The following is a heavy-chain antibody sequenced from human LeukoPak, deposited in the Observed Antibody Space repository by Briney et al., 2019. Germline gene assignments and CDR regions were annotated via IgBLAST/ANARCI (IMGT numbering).Heavy chain of an antibody. V-gene: IGHV4-34*01. Sequence: SETLSLTCAVYGGSFSGYYWSWIRQPPGKGLEWIGEINHSGSTNYNPSLKSRVTISVDMSKNQFSLKLSSVTAADTAVYYCARQGTGGYSYGYGYWGQGTLVTVSS. CDR2: INHSGST. D-gene: IGHD5-18*01. CDR3: ARQGTGGYSYGYGY. CDR1: GGSFSGYY. J-gene: IGHJ4*02.